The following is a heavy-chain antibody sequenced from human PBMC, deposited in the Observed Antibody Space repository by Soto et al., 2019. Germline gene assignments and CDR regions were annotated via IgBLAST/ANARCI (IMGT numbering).Heavy chain of an antibody. CDR3: AALTIMGGVGGADTFDY. J-gene: IGHJ4*02. D-gene: IGHD3-16*01. CDR2: ISAYNGNT. CDR1: GYTFTSYG. V-gene: IGHV1-18*01. Sequence: GASVKVSCKASGYTFTSYGISWVRQAPGQGLEWMGWISAYNGNTNYAQKLQGRVTMTTDTSTSTAYMELRSLRSDDTAVYYCAALTIMGGVGGADTFDYWGQGTLVTVSS.